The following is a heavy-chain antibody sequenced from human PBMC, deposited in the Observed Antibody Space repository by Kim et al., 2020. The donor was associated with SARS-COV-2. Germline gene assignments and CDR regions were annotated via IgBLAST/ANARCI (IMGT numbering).Heavy chain of an antibody. CDR2: GASR. J-gene: IGHJ4*02. Sequence: GASRNSADSVKGRFTISRDNANSTLFLHMNSLKSEDTAVYFCARDTATADYWGQGTLVTVSS. CDR3: ARDTATADY. D-gene: IGHD1-1*01. V-gene: IGHV3-74*01.